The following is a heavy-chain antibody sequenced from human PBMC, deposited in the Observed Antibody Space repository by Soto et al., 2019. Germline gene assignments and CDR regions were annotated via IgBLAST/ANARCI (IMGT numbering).Heavy chain of an antibody. CDR1: GFTFSTYD. D-gene: IGHD3-10*01. CDR2: ISGSSGST. Sequence: DVQLLESGGGLVQPGGSLRLSCAASGFTFSTYDMSWVRQAPGKGLEWVSAISGSSGSTYYADSVKGRFTVSRDNSKNTLYLQMNSLRAEDSAVYYCAKILSLTTYYWYGMDVWGQGTTVTVAS. J-gene: IGHJ6*02. CDR3: AKILSLTTYYWYGMDV. V-gene: IGHV3-23*01.